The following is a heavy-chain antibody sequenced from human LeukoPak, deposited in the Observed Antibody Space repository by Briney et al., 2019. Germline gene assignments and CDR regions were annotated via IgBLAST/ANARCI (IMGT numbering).Heavy chain of an antibody. D-gene: IGHD4-23*01. J-gene: IGHJ4*02. CDR1: GFTLSSYA. CDR2: ISSNGGST. CDR3: ATVQKGGGNSDY. Sequence: GGSLRLSCAASGFTLSSYAMEWVRQAPGKGLAYVSAISSNGGSTYYANSVKGRFTISRDNSKNTLYLQMGSLRAEDMAVYYCATVQKGGGNSDYWGRGTLVTVSS. V-gene: IGHV3-64*01.